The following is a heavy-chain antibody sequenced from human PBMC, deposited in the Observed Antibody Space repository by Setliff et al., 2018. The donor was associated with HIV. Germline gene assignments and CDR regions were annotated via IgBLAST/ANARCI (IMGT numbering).Heavy chain of an antibody. CDR1: GYTFTGYY. CDR3: AKVMSITMVRGALGN. CDR2: INPRSGST. V-gene: IGHV1-46*01. D-gene: IGHD3-10*01. Sequence: ASVKVSCKASGYTFTGYYIHWVRQAPGQGLEWMGLINPRSGSTNYAQKFQDRVTMTSDTSTRTVYMELSSLRSDDTAVYYCAKVMSITMVRGALGNWGQGTLVTVSS. J-gene: IGHJ4*02.